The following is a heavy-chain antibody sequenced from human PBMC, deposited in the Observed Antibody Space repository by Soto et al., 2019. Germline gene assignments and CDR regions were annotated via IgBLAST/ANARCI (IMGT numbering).Heavy chain of an antibody. CDR3: ARDQSIAARTPDHYYYYYGMDV. CDR1: GFTFSSYS. CDR2: ISSSSSTI. V-gene: IGHV3-48*02. D-gene: IGHD6-6*01. J-gene: IGHJ6*02. Sequence: EVQLVESGGGLVQPGGSLRLSCAASGFTFSSYSMNWVRQAPGKGLEWVSYISSSSSTIYYADSVKGRFTISRDNAKNSLYLQMNSLRDEDTAVYYCARDQSIAARTPDHYYYYYGMDVWGQGTTVTVSS.